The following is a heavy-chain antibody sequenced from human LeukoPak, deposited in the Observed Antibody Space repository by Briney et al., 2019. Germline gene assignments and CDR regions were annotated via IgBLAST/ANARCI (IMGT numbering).Heavy chain of an antibody. D-gene: IGHD2-15*01. V-gene: IGHV4-39*07. J-gene: IGHJ6*02. Sequence: PSETLSLTCTVSGGSISSSSYYWGWIRQPPGKGLECIGSIYYSGSTYYNPSLKSRVTISVDTSKNQFSLKLSSVTAADTAVYYCARVVVVADYYYYGMDVWGQGTTVTVSS. CDR3: ARVVVVADYYYYGMDV. CDR2: IYYSGST. CDR1: GGSISSSSYY.